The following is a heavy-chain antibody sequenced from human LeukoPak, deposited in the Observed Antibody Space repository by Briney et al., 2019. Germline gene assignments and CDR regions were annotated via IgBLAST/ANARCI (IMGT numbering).Heavy chain of an antibody. CDR2: INPNSGGT. Sequence: GASVKVSCKASGYTFTSYGISWVRQAPGQGLEWMGWINPNSGGTNYAQKFQGRVTMTRDTSISTAYMELNGLRSDDTAVYYCARGPGTRIVVSNEYFHHWGQGTLVTVSS. V-gene: IGHV1-2*02. J-gene: IGHJ1*01. D-gene: IGHD3-22*01. CDR3: ARGPGTRIVVSNEYFHH. CDR1: GYTFTSYG.